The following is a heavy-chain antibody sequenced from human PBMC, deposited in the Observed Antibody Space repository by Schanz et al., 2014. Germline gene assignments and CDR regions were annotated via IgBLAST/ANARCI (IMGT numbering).Heavy chain of an antibody. V-gene: IGHV1-18*01. J-gene: IGHJ4*02. D-gene: IGHD6-6*01. CDR3: ARDQSPYTNSSDVRYFDY. Sequence: VQLEQSGAEVKKPGAPGKASSKPSGNTFTTIGIKWVRQAPGQGLEWMGWISAQTGDTRYAQKMQGRVTMTRDVSSTTAFLELRSLRYDDTAVYYCARDQSPYTNSSDVRYFDYWGQGSLVTVSS. CDR2: ISAQTGDT. CDR1: GNTFTTIG.